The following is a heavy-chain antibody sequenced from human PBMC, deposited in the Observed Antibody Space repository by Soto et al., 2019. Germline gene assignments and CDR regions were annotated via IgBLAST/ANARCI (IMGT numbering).Heavy chain of an antibody. J-gene: IGHJ4*02. Sequence: ASVKVSCKASGYTFTSYAMHWVRQAPGQRLEWMGWINAGNGNTKYSQKFQGRVTITRDTSASTAYMELSSLRSEDTAVYYCARAKGYSSGWSHGVFDYWGQGTLVTVS. CDR1: GYTFTSYA. CDR3: ARAKGYSSGWSHGVFDY. V-gene: IGHV1-3*01. CDR2: INAGNGNT. D-gene: IGHD6-19*01.